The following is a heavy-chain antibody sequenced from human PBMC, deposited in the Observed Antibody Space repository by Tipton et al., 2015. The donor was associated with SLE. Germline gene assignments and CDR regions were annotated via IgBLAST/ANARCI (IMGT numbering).Heavy chain of an antibody. CDR2: GHYSGAT. CDR1: GGSFSTYY. V-gene: IGHV4-34*01. D-gene: IGHD1-26*01. J-gene: IGHJ2*01. Sequence: TLSLTCAVSGGSFSTYYWGWIRQPPGKGLEWIGTGHYSGATYKHSSLKNRITISVDTSKNQFSLKLSSVTAADTAVYYCARRGSWWYFDLWGRGTLVTVSS. CDR3: ARRGSWWYFDL.